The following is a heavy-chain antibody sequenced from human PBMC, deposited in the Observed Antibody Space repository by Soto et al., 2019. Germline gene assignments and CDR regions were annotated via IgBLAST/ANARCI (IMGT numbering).Heavy chain of an antibody. Sequence: QVQLQESGPGLVKPSQTLSLTCTVSGGSISSGGYYWSWIRQHPEKGLEWIGYYYYSGSTYYDPSLKSRVTISVDTSKNQFSLKLSSVTAADTAVYYCARLSLLWFGDQPGLFDYWGQGTLVTVSS. CDR1: GGSISSGGYY. CDR3: ARLSLLWFGDQPGLFDY. D-gene: IGHD3-10*01. CDR2: YYYSGST. V-gene: IGHV4-31*03. J-gene: IGHJ4*02.